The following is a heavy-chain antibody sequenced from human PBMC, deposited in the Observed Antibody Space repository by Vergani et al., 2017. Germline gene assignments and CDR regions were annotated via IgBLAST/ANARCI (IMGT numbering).Heavy chain of an antibody. J-gene: IGHJ4*02. Sequence: QVQLVESGGGVVQRGGSLRLSCATSGFTLSNYDMQWIRQGPGKGLEFVAFIQFDGSNQHYADSVKGRFTLSRDFSKNTLYLQMNSRRTDDTATYYCAKHFRGWGIDYWGQGTQVIVSS. V-gene: IGHV3-30*02. D-gene: IGHD3-16*01. CDR1: GFTLSNYD. CDR2: IQFDGSNQ. CDR3: AKHFRGWGIDY.